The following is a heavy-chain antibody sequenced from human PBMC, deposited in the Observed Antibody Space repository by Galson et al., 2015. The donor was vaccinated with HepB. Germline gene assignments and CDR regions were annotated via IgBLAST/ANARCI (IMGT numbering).Heavy chain of an antibody. CDR3: AWLRISSGWYGNFDY. CDR2: IRSSSSYT. J-gene: IGHJ4*02. Sequence: WVSSIRSSSSYTYYADSVKGRFTISRDNAKNSLYLQMNSLRAEDTAVYYCAWLRISSGWYGNFDYWGQGTLVTVSS. D-gene: IGHD6-19*01. V-gene: IGHV3-21*01.